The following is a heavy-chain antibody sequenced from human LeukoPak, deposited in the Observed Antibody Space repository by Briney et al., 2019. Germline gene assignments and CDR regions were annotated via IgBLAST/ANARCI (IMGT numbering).Heavy chain of an antibody. V-gene: IGHV1-3*01. J-gene: IGHJ4*02. CDR2: INAGNGNT. Sequence: ASVKVSCKASGYTFTSYAMHWVRQAPGQRLEWMGWINAGNGNTKYSQKFQGRVTITRDTSASTVYMELSSLRSEDTAVYYCARDTAYYYDSSGLDYWGQGTLVTVSS. CDR3: ARDTAYYYDSSGLDY. CDR1: GYTFTSYA. D-gene: IGHD3-22*01.